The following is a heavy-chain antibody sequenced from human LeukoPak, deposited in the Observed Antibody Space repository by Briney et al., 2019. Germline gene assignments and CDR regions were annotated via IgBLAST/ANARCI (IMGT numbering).Heavy chain of an antibody. CDR1: GFTFSSYA. CDR3: AKDHGSGWYYFDY. CDR2: ISGSGGST. D-gene: IGHD6-19*01. V-gene: IGHV3-23*01. Sequence: RTGGSLRLSCAASGFTFSSYAMSRVRQAPGKGLEWVSAISGSGGSTYYADSVKGRFTISRDNSKNTLYLQMNSLRAEDTAVYYCAKDHGSGWYYFDYWGQGTLVTVSS. J-gene: IGHJ4*02.